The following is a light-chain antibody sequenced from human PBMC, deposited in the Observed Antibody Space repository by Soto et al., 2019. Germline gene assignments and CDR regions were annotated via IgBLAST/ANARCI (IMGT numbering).Light chain of an antibody. V-gene: IGKV3-11*01. Sequence: EIVFTHSPATLSFSPVERATLSCRASQSVSSYLAWYQQKPGQAPRLLIYDASNRATGIPARFSGSGSGTDFTLTISSLQPEDFATYYCQQSNTTPWTFGQGTKVDIK. CDR1: QSVSSY. CDR2: DAS. CDR3: QQSNTTPWT. J-gene: IGKJ1*01.